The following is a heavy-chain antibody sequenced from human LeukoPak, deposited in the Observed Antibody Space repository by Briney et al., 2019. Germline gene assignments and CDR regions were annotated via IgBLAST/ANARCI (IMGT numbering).Heavy chain of an antibody. V-gene: IGHV3-30*03. CDR2: ISYDGSNK. CDR1: GFTFSSYG. J-gene: IGHJ4*02. CDR3: ARERRFGELFSNPYYFDY. Sequence: GGSLRLSCAASGFTFSSYGMHWVRQAPGKGLEWVAVISYDGSNKYYADSVKGRFTISRDNSKNTLYLQMNSLRGEDTAVYYCARERRFGELFSNPYYFDYWGQGTPVTVSS. D-gene: IGHD3-10*01.